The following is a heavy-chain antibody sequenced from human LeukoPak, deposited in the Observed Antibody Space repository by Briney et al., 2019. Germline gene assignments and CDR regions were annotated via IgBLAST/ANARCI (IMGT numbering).Heavy chain of an antibody. CDR2: INHSGST. CDR3: ARGGYCSSTSCPHEGYYYYYGMDV. CDR1: GGSFSGYY. V-gene: IGHV4-34*01. D-gene: IGHD2-2*01. J-gene: IGHJ6*02. Sequence: SETLPLTCAVYGGSFSGYYWSWIRQPPGKGLEWLGEINHSGSTNYNPSLKSRVTISVDTSKNQFSLKLSSVTAADTAVYYCARGGYCSSTSCPHEGYYYYYGMDVWGQGTTVTVSS.